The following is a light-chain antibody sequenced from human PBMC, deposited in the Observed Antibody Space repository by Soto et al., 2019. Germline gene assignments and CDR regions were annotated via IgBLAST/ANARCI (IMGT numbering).Light chain of an antibody. CDR1: QSIINF. Sequence: DVQMTQSPSSLSASLGDRVNITCRASQSIINFLNWYQQRPGKAPNLLIFAASGLQSGVPSRFSGSGSGTAFTLTISNLQPEDSATYYCQHSYNVPLAFGQGTKVEVK. CDR2: AAS. CDR3: QHSYNVPLA. J-gene: IGKJ1*01. V-gene: IGKV1-39*01.